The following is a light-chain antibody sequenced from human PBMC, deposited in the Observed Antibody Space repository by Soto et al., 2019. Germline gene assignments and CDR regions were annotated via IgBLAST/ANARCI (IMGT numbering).Light chain of an antibody. CDR3: QQRRNWPLT. Sequence: EIVLTQSPATLSFSPGERATLSCRASQSVSSNLAWYQQKPGQAPRLLIYGASNRATGIPARFSGGGSGTDFTLTISSLEPEDFAVYYCQQRRNWPLTFGGGTKVEIK. V-gene: IGKV3-11*01. CDR2: GAS. J-gene: IGKJ4*01. CDR1: QSVSSN.